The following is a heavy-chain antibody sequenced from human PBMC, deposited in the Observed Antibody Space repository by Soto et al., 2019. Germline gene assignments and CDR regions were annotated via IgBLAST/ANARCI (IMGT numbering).Heavy chain of an antibody. Sequence: GGSLRLSCAASGFTFSSYAMHWVRQAPGKGLEWVAVISYDGSNKYYADSVKGRFTISRDNSKNTLYLQMNSLRAEDTAVYYCARFRYCTNGVCYGSYDGMDVWGQGTTVTVSS. CDR3: ARFRYCTNGVCYGSYDGMDV. J-gene: IGHJ6*02. CDR1: GFTFSSYA. D-gene: IGHD2-8*01. CDR2: ISYDGSNK. V-gene: IGHV3-30-3*01.